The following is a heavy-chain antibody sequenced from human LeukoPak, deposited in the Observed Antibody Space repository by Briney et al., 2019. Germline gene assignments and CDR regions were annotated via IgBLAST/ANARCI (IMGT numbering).Heavy chain of an antibody. CDR3: AAAEMATTSY. D-gene: IGHD5-24*01. J-gene: IGHJ4*02. Sequence: AGGSLRLSCAASGFTFSSYGMHWVRQAPGKGLEWVAVIWYDGSNEYYADSVKGRFTISRDNSKNTLYLQMNSLRAEDTAVYYCAAAEMATTSYWGQGTLVTVSS. CDR2: IWYDGSNE. V-gene: IGHV3-33*01. CDR1: GFTFSSYG.